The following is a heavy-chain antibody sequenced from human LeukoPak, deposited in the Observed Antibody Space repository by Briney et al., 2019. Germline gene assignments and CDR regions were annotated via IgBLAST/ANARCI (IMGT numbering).Heavy chain of an antibody. V-gene: IGHV4-38-2*02. CDR3: ARENWGSSFPDY. CDR1: GYSISSGYN. CDR2: SHHSGNT. Sequence: SETLSLTCTVSGYSISSGYNWGWIRQPPEKGLEWIGSSHHSGNTYYNPSLKSRAIISVDTSNNQFSLHLTSVTAADTAVYYCARENWGSSFPDYWGQGTPVTVSS. J-gene: IGHJ4*02. D-gene: IGHD7-27*01.